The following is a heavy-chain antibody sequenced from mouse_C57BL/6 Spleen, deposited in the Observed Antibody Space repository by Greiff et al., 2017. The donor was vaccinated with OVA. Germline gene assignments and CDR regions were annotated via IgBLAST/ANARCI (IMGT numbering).Heavy chain of an antibody. Sequence: VKLMESGPGLVQPSQSLSITCTVSGFSLTSYGVHWVRQSPGKGLEWLGVIWSGGSTDYNAAFISRLSISKDNSKSQVFFKMNSLQADDTAIYYCASLITTVVDYYAMDYWGQGTSVTVSS. V-gene: IGHV2-2*01. CDR1: GFSLTSYG. CDR2: IWSGGST. CDR3: ASLITTVVDYYAMDY. J-gene: IGHJ4*01. D-gene: IGHD1-1*01.